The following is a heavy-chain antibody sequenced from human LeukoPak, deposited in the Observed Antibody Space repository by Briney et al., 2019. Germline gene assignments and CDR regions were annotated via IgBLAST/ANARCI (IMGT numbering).Heavy chain of an antibody. J-gene: IGHJ6*04. Sequence: SVKVSGKASGGTFSSYAISWVRQAPGQGLEWMGGIIPIFGTANYAQKFQGRVTITADESTSTAYMELSSLRSEDTAVYYCARDRGRRTAAGTYYYYGMDVWGKGTTVTVSS. V-gene: IGHV1-69*13. CDR2: IIPIFGTA. D-gene: IGHD6-13*01. CDR1: GGTFSSYA. CDR3: ARDRGRRTAAGTYYYYGMDV.